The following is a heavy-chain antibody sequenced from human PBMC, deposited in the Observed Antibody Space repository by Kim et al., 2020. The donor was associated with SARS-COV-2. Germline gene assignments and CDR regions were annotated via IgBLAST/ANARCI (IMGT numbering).Heavy chain of an antibody. CDR3: ASGWNYFDY. J-gene: IGHJ4*02. D-gene: IGHD6-19*01. V-gene: IGHV3-23*01. Sequence: RTYYADSMRGRFTIPRGNSKSTLYLQVNSLRAEDTAVYYCASGWNYFDYWGQGTLVTVSS. CDR2: RT.